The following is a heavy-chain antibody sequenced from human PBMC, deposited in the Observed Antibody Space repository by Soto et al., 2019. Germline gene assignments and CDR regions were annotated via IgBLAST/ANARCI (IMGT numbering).Heavy chain of an antibody. V-gene: IGHV4-34*01. D-gene: IGHD6-13*01. CDR3: ASTKNGYSSSWYWFDP. CDR2: INHSGST. Sequence: SETLSLTCAVYGGSFSGYYWSWIHQPPGKGLEWIGEINHSGSTNYNPSLKSRVTISVDTSKNQFSLKLSSVTAADTAVYYCASTKNGYSSSWYWFDPWGQGTLVTVSS. J-gene: IGHJ5*02. CDR1: GGSFSGYY.